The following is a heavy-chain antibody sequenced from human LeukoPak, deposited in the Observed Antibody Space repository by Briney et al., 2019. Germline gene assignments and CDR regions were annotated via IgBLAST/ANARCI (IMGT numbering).Heavy chain of an antibody. D-gene: IGHD3-10*01. V-gene: IGHV1-24*01. CDR1: GYTLTELS. Sequence: ASVKVSCKASGYTLTELSMHWVRQAPGKGLEWMGGFDPEDGERIYAQKFQGRLTMTEDTSTDTAYMELSSLRSEDTAVYYCATLMFRGVIGDNYFGMDVWGEATTVTVSS. CDR2: FDPEDGER. CDR3: ATLMFRGVIGDNYFGMDV. J-gene: IGHJ6*04.